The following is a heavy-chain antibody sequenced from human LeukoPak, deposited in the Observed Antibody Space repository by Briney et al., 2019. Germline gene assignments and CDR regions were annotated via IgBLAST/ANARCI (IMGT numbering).Heavy chain of an antibody. V-gene: IGHV1-24*01. Sequence: GASVKVSCKVSGYTLTELSMHWVRQAPGKGLEWMGGFDPEDGETIYAQKFQGRVTMTEDTSTDTAYMELSSLRSEDTAVYYCATMGGYGDSRLGAFDIWGQGTMVTVSS. D-gene: IGHD4-17*01. J-gene: IGHJ3*02. CDR2: FDPEDGET. CDR1: GYTLTELS. CDR3: ATMGGYGDSRLGAFDI.